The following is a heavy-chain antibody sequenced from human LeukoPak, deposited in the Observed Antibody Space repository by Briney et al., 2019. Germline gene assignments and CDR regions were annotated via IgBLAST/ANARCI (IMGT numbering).Heavy chain of an antibody. CDR2: ISSSSSYI. V-gene: IGHV3-21*01. J-gene: IGHJ4*02. D-gene: IGHD3-22*01. CDR1: GFTFSSYS. CDR3: ARESYYYDSSGYPDY. Sequence: GGSLRLSCAASGFTFSSYSMSWVRQAPGKGLEWVSSISSSSSYIYYADSVKGRFTISRDNAKNSLYLQMNSLRAEDTAVYYCARESYYYDSSGYPDYWGQGTLVTVSS.